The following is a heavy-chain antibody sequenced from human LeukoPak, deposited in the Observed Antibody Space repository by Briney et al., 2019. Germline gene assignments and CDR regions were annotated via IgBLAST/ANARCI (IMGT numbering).Heavy chain of an antibody. Sequence: ASVKVSCKAPGGTFSSYAISWVRQAPGQGLEWMGWISGYDGNTNYAQKLRGRVTMTTDTSTSTAYMDLRSLRSDDTALYYCARTVTTSSYYFDYWGQGTLVTVSS. V-gene: IGHV1-18*01. CDR1: GGTFSSYA. D-gene: IGHD4-17*01. CDR3: ARTVTTSSYYFDY. CDR2: ISGYDGNT. J-gene: IGHJ4*02.